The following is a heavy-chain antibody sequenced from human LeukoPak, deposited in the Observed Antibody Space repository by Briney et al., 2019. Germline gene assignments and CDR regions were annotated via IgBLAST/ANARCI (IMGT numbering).Heavy chain of an antibody. CDR2: IYWNDDK. V-gene: IGHV2-5*01. D-gene: IGHD6-19*01. Sequence: ESGPTLLKPTQPLTLTFSFSGFSLSTSGVGVGWIHQPPGKALEWLALIYWNDDKRYSPSLTNRLTITKDTSKNQVVLTMTNMDPVDTATYYCARRCVYRWLPNNWFDPWGQGTLVTVSS. CDR3: ARRCVYRWLPNNWFDP. CDR1: GFSLSTSGVG. J-gene: IGHJ5*02.